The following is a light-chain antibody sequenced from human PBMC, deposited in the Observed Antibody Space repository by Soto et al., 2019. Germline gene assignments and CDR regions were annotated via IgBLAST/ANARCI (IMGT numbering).Light chain of an antibody. CDR2: TND. J-gene: IGLJ3*02. V-gene: IGLV1-47*02. CDR1: FSNIGSNY. CDR3: AVWDDSLRGWV. Sequence: QSVLTQPPSASGTPGQRVTISCSGRFSNIGSNYVYWYQQLPGTAPKLLIFTNDQRTSGVPGRFSGSKSGTSASLAISGLRSEDEADYYCAVWDDSLRGWVFGGGTTVTVL.